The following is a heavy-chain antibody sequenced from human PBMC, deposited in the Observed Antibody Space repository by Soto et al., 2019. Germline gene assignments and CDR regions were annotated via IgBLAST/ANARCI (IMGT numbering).Heavy chain of an antibody. CDR3: ERDLGDRLGAAGTEWLEP. V-gene: IGHV4-59*01. CDR2: IYYSGST. J-gene: IGHJ1*01. CDR1: GGSISNYY. Sequence: PSKTLSLTCTFSGGSISNYYCSWIRQPPGKGLEWIGDIYYSGSTNYNLSLRRRVTISGDNSKNWFPLKLRSVSAGDTTVYYRERDLGDRLGAAGTEWLEPWVQGIRVTDSA. D-gene: IGHD6-13*01.